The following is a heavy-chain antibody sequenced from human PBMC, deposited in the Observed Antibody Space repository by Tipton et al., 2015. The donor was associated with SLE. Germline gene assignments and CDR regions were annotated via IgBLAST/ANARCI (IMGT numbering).Heavy chain of an antibody. CDR3: ARNSPGYCNGGRCSNWYFDL. CDR2: IKQDGSEK. V-gene: IGHV3-7*01. CDR1: GFTFSSYW. J-gene: IGHJ2*01. Sequence: SLRLSCIASGFTFSSYWMSWVRQAPGKGLEWVANIKQDGSEKYYVDSVKGRFTISRDNAKNSLYLQMNSLRDEDTAVYYCARNSPGYCNGGRCSNWYFDLWGRGTLVTVSS. D-gene: IGHD2-15*01.